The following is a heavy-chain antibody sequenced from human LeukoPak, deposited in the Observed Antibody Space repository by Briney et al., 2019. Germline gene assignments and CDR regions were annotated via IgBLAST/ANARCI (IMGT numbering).Heavy chain of an antibody. V-gene: IGHV3-30*18. CDR3: AKDRRAGDDAFDI. Sequence: GGSLRLSCAASGFTFSSYGMHWVRQAPGKGLGWAALISYDGSNKYYADSVKGRFTISRDNSKNTLYLQMNSLRAEDTAVYYCAKDRRAGDDAFDIWGQGTMVTVSS. CDR1: GFTFSSYG. J-gene: IGHJ3*02. D-gene: IGHD6-19*01. CDR2: ISYDGSNK.